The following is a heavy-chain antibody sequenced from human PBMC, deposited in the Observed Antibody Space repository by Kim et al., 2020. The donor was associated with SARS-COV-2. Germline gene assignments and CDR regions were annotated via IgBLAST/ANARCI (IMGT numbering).Heavy chain of an antibody. J-gene: IGHJ4*02. CDR3: TWDDISKNDY. Sequence: GGSLRLSCAASGFDFSPAWMSWVRQAPGKGLEYIGRIKSKGSGGTAEYAAPVTGRFTISRDDSKNAVYLQMNRLKTEDTGIYYCTWDDISKNDYWGQGALVTVSS. V-gene: IGHV3-15*01. CDR1: GFDFSPAW. D-gene: IGHD1-26*01. CDR2: IKSKGSGGTA.